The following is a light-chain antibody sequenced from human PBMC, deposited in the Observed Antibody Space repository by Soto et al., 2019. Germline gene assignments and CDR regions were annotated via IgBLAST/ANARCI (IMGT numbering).Light chain of an antibody. V-gene: IGLV2-8*01. Sequence: QSVLTQPPSVSGSPGQSVTISCTGTSSDVGAFNYVSWYQHHPGKVPKFLIYEVNKRPSGVPDRFSGSKSGNTASLTVSGLQPEDEAEYFCSSFVDGNSDVFGTGTKLTVL. CDR1: SSDVGAFNY. CDR2: EVN. J-gene: IGLJ1*01. CDR3: SSFVDGNSDV.